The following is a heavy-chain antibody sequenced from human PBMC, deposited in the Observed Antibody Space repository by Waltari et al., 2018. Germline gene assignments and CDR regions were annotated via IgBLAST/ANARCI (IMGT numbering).Heavy chain of an antibody. V-gene: IGHV5-51*01. J-gene: IGHJ4*02. CDR1: VYSFTSYW. CDR3: ARASAFRDYYNVLTGFDPFDS. CDR2: FHPGESET. Sequence: EVPLVQSGAEMKKPGESLKISCKGSVYSFTSYWIGWVRHMPGYGPAWVGHMPGRGREWVGIFHPGESETRYSPSFQGQVTMSADKSLTPAYVQWTSLRASDSGIYYCARASAFRDYYNVLTGFDPFDSWGQGTLVSVSS. D-gene: IGHD3-9*01.